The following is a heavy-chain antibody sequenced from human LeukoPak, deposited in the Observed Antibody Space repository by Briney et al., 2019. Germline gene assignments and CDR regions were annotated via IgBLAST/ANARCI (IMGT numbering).Heavy chain of an antibody. CDR1: GGSFSGYY. Sequence: SETLSLTCAVYGGSFSGYYWSWIRQPPGKGLEWIGEINHSGSTNYNPSLKSRVTISVDTSKNQFSLKLSSVTAADTAVYYCARGSLTVTTRSSDYWGQGTLVTVSS. CDR2: INHSGST. D-gene: IGHD4-17*01. V-gene: IGHV4-34*01. J-gene: IGHJ4*02. CDR3: ARGSLTVTTRSSDY.